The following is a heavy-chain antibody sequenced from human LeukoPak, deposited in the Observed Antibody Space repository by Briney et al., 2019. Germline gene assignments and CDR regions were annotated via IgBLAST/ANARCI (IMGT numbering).Heavy chain of an antibody. J-gene: IGHJ3*02. Sequence: GGSLRLSCAASGFTFSSYAMSWVRQAPGKGLEWVSAISGSGGSTYYADSVKGRFTISRDNAKNSLYLQMNSLRAEDTAVYYCARDPVTTTFGAFDIWGQGTMVTVSS. CDR1: GFTFSSYA. V-gene: IGHV3-23*01. CDR3: ARDPVTTTFGAFDI. CDR2: ISGSGGST. D-gene: IGHD4-17*01.